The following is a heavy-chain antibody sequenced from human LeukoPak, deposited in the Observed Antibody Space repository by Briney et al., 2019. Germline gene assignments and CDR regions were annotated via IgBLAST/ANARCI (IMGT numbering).Heavy chain of an antibody. CDR1: GFTFSTYW. CDR2: MKPDGGEI. Sequence: GGSLRLSCAASGFTFSTYWMSWLRQAPGKGLEWVANMKPDGGEIYYVDSVKGRFTISRDNSKNSLYLQMNCLRAEDTAVYYCARDLVVPAAMGYFDYWGRGTLVTVSS. CDR3: ARDLVVPAAMGYFDY. D-gene: IGHD2-2*01. J-gene: IGHJ4*02. V-gene: IGHV3-7*03.